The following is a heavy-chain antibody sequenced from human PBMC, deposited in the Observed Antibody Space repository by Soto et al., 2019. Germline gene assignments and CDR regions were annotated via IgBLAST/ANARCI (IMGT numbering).Heavy chain of an antibody. V-gene: IGHV3-23*01. Sequence: GGSLRLSCAASGFTFSSYAMSWVRQAPGKGLEWVSAISGSGGSTYYADSVKGRFTISRDNSKNTLYLQMNSLRAEDTAVYYCAKDIPKKDIVVVVAAPPGANYFDYWGQGTLVTVSS. J-gene: IGHJ4*02. CDR2: ISGSGGST. D-gene: IGHD2-15*01. CDR3: AKDIPKKDIVVVVAAPPGANYFDY. CDR1: GFTFSSYA.